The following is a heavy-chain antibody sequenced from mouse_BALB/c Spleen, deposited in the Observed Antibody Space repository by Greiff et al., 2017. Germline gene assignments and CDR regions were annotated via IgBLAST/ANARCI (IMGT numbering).Heavy chain of an antibody. CDR2: ISDGGSYT. CDR1: GFTFSDYY. CDR3: ARDRYDDGRFAY. V-gene: IGHV5-4*02. J-gene: IGHJ3*01. D-gene: IGHD2-14*01. Sequence: EVQLVESGGGLVKPGGSLKLSCAASGFTFSDYYMYWVRQTPEKRLEWVATISDGGSYTYYPDSVKGRFTISRDNAKNNLYLQMSSLKSEDTAMYYCARDRYDDGRFAYWGQGTLVTVSA.